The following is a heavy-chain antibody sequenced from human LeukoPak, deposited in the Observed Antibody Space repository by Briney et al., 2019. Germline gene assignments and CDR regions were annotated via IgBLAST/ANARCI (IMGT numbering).Heavy chain of an antibody. V-gene: IGHV4-61*01. D-gene: IGHD6-13*01. J-gene: IGHJ5*02. CDR1: GGSISSGSYY. CDR3: ARVDRVGGIAAAGT. CDR2: IYYSGST. Sequence: PSQTLSLTCTVSGGSISSGSYYWSWIRQPPGKGLEWIGYIYYSGSTNYNPSLKSRVTISVDTSKNQFSLKLSSVTAADTAVYYCARVDRVGGIAAAGTWGQGTLVTVSS.